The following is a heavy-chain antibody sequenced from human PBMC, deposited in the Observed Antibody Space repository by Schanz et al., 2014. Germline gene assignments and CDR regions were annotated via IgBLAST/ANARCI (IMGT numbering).Heavy chain of an antibody. CDR1: GFAFSSYA. V-gene: IGHV3-23*01. J-gene: IGHJ3*02. CDR3: AKGRFGELSAFDI. Sequence: VHLLESGGGLVEPGGSLRLSCLASGFAFSSYAMSWVRQAPGKGLEWVSAISGSGGSTYYADSVKGLFTITRNNTKNTQNLQMNSLRAEDTAVYYCAKGRFGELSAFDIWGQGTMVTVSS. CDR2: ISGSGGST. D-gene: IGHD3-10*01.